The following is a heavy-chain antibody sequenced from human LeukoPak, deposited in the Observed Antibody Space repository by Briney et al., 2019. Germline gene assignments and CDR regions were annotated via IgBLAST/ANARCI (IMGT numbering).Heavy chain of an antibody. CDR3: ARETCSSTSCYDFDY. CDR1: GGSISSYY. D-gene: IGHD2-2*01. CDR2: ISSSGSTI. V-gene: IGHV3-11*01. Sequence: LSLTCTVSGGSISSYYWSWIRQPPGKGLEWVSYISSSGSTIYYADSVKGRFTISRDNAKNSLYLQMNSLRAEDTAVYYCARETCSSTSCYDFDYWGQGTLVTVSS. J-gene: IGHJ4*02.